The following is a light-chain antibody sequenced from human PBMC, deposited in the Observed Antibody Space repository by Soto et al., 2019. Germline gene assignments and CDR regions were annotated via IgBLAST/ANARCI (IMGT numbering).Light chain of an antibody. CDR2: EVS. J-gene: IGLJ1*01. CDR3: CSYAGIYV. V-gene: IGLV2-14*01. Sequence: QSALTQPASVSGSPGQSITISCTGTSSDVGGYNYVSWYQQHPGKAPKLIIYEVSNRPTGVSNRFSGSKSGHTASLTISGLQFEDEADYYCCSYAGIYVFGSGTKVTVL. CDR1: SSDVGGYNY.